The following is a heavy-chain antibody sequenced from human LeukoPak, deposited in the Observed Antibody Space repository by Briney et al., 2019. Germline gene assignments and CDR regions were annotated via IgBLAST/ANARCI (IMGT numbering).Heavy chain of an antibody. CDR1: GGSISSYY. CDR2: IYYSGST. Sequence: SETLSLTCTVSGGSISSYYWSWIRQPPGKGLEWIGYIYYSGSTNYNPSLKSRVTISVDTSKNQFSLKLSSVTAADTAVYYCASTSKGYDRRPHWYFDLWGRGTLVTVSS. J-gene: IGHJ2*01. D-gene: IGHD3-22*01. CDR3: ASTSKGYDRRPHWYFDL. V-gene: IGHV4-59*08.